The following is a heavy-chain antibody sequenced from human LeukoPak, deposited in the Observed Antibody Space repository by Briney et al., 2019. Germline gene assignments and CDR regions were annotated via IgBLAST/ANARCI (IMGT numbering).Heavy chain of an antibody. Sequence: SETLSLTCTVSGDSINSLDLWSWVRQPPGKGLEWIGEMYLSGTTHSNPSVKSRVTISIDKSKNQFFLNLSSVTAADTAVYYCAGPVGRYSSGLYYYYFDYWGQGTLVTVSS. D-gene: IGHD3-22*01. J-gene: IGHJ4*02. V-gene: IGHV4-4*02. CDR1: GDSINSLDL. CDR2: MYLSGTT. CDR3: AGPVGRYSSGLYYYYFDY.